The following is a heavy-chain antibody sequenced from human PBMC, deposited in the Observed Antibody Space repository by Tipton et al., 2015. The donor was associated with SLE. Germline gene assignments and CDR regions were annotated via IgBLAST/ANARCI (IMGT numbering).Heavy chain of an antibody. CDR3: ARHASRRSGSYNEIDY. CDR2: IYTSGST. CDR1: GGSITGGNYC. Sequence: TLSLTCTVSGGSITGGNYCWTWIRQPAGKGLEWIGRIYTSGSTKYSPSLKSRVTISTNTSRNQFSLRLSSVTAADTAFYYCARHASRRSGSYNEIDYWGQGTLVVVSS. D-gene: IGHD3-10*01. J-gene: IGHJ4*02. V-gene: IGHV4-61*02.